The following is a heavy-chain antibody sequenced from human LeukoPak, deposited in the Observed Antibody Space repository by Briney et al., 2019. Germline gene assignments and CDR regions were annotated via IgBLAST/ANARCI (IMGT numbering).Heavy chain of an antibody. J-gene: IGHJ3*02. CDR3: ARDYGGSYSGDAFDI. D-gene: IGHD1-26*01. Sequence: SVKVSCKASGGTFSSYAISWVRQAPGQGLEWMGGIIPIFGTANYAQKLQGRVTMTTDTSTSTAYMELRSLRSDDTAVYYCARDYGGSYSGDAFDIWGQGTMVTVSS. V-gene: IGHV1-69*05. CDR2: IIPIFGTA. CDR1: GGTFSSYA.